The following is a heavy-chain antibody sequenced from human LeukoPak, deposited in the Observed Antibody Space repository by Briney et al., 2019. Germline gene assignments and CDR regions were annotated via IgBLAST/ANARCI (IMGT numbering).Heavy chain of an antibody. Sequence: GGSLRLSCAASGFTFSSYGMHWVRQAPGKGLEWVAVISYDGSNKYYADSVKGRFTISRDNSKNTLYLQMNSLRADDTAVYYCAKEMVGHDYWGQGTLVTVSS. J-gene: IGHJ4*02. V-gene: IGHV3-30*18. CDR2: ISYDGSNK. CDR1: GFTFSSYG. CDR3: AKEMVGHDY. D-gene: IGHD2-8*01.